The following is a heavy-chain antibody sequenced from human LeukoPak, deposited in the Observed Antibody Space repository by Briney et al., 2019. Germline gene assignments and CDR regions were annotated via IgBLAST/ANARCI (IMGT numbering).Heavy chain of an antibody. J-gene: IGHJ4*02. Sequence: GGSLRLSCVASGLSFSNYWMTWVRQAPGKGLEWVSSISGSNSYIFYADSVKGRFTVSRDNAKDSLYLQMNSLRAEDTAVYYCARALTTLTYEGYWGQGTLVTVSS. V-gene: IGHV3-21*01. D-gene: IGHD1-1*01. CDR3: ARALTTLTYEGY. CDR2: ISGSNSYI. CDR1: GLSFSNYW.